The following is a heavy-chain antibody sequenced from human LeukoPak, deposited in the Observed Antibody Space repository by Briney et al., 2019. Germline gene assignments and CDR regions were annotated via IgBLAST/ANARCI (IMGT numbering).Heavy chain of an antibody. CDR1: RFTFSSYE. V-gene: IGHV3-48*03. Sequence: GGSLRLSCAASRFTFSSYEMNWVRQAPGKGLEWVSYISGSGIKHYADSVKGRFTISRDNAKNSLYLQMNSLRAEDTALYYCAKDSVHYYDSTGFSFDYWGQGTLVTVSS. D-gene: IGHD3-22*01. CDR2: ISGSGIK. J-gene: IGHJ4*02. CDR3: AKDSVHYYDSTGFSFDY.